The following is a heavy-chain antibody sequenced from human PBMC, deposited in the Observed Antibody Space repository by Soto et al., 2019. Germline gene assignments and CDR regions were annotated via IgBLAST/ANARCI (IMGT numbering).Heavy chain of an antibody. J-gene: IGHJ4*02. V-gene: IGHV1-18*01. CDR1: GYTFTSYG. D-gene: IGHD2-15*01. Sequence: ASVKVSCKASGYTFTSYGISWVRQAPGQGLEWMGWISAYNGNTNYAQKLQGRVTMTTDTSTSTAYMELRSLRSDDTAVYYCARVTECSGGSCYGPASYWGQGTLVTVSS. CDR3: ARVTECSGGSCYGPASY. CDR2: ISAYNGNT.